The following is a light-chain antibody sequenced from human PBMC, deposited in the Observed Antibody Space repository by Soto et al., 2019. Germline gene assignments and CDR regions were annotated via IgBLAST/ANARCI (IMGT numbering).Light chain of an antibody. CDR2: GAS. Sequence: EIVLTQSPGTLYLSPGERATLSCRASQSVSSNYLAWYQQKPGQAPRLLIYGASSRATGIPDRFSGSGSGTDFTLTIRRLEPEDFAVYYCQQYGSSPPITFGPGTRLEIK. V-gene: IGKV3-20*01. CDR3: QQYGSSPPIT. CDR1: QSVSSNY. J-gene: IGKJ5*01.